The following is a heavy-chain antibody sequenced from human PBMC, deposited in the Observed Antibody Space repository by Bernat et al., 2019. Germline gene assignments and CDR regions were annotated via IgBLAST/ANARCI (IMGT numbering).Heavy chain of an antibody. J-gene: IGHJ4*02. CDR1: SGSISSGDYY. Sequence: HVQLQESGPGLVKPSQTLSLICTVSSGSISSGDYYWNWIRQHPEKGLEWIGYIYYSGNTKYNPSLMSLPTISLDTSKNQFSLRLTSVTAADTAVYYCAGGPDTAKVGYWGQGTLVTVSS. CDR3: AGGPDTAKVGY. D-gene: IGHD5-18*01. V-gene: IGHV4-31*01. CDR2: IYYSGNT.